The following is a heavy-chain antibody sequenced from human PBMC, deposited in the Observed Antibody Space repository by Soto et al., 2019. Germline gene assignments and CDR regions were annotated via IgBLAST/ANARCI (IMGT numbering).Heavy chain of an antibody. J-gene: IGHJ4*02. CDR1: GGSFSAYY. D-gene: IGHD6-19*01. V-gene: IGHV4-34*01. Sequence: SETLSLTCAVYGGSFSAYYWTWIRQPPGTGLEWIGEINHSGSTNYNPSLKGRVTISVDTSKNQFSLKLSSVTAADTAVYYCARIAVAGTRFDYWGQGTLVTVSS. CDR2: INHSGST. CDR3: ARIAVAGTRFDY.